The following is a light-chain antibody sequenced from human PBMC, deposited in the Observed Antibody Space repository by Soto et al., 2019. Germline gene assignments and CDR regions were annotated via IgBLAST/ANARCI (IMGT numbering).Light chain of an antibody. V-gene: IGKV3-20*01. CDR2: GAS. CDR1: QSVSSSY. CDR3: QQYGSSRST. J-gene: IGKJ1*01. Sequence: EIVLTQSPGTLSLSPGERATLSCRASQSVSSSYLAWCQQKPGQAPRLLIYGASSRATGIPDRFSGSGSGTDFTLTISRLEPEDFAVYYCQQYGSSRSTFGQGTKVEIK.